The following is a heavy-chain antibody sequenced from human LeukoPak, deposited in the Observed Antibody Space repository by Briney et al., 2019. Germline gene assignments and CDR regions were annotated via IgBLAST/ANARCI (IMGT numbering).Heavy chain of an antibody. D-gene: IGHD3-10*01. Sequence: SETLSLTCTVSGASISSGAYHWSWIRQPPGKGLEWIGYSGNTDYNPSLNSRVTISVDTSKNQLSLRLSSVTAADTAVYFCATYYAGRGGSGYWGQGTLVTVSS. CDR1: GASISSGAYH. V-gene: IGHV4-30-4*01. CDR2: SGNT. J-gene: IGHJ4*02. CDR3: ATYYAGRGGSGY.